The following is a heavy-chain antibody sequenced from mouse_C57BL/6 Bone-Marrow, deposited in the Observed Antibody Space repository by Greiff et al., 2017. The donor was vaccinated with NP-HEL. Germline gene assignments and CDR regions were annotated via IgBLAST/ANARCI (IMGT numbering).Heavy chain of an antibody. CDR1: GYTFTDYY. CDR2: INPYNGGT. J-gene: IGHJ3*01. V-gene: IGHV1-19*01. D-gene: IGHD2-3*01. Sequence: EVQLQQSGPVLVKPGASVKMSCKASGYTFTDYYMNWVKQSHGKSFEWIGVINPYNGGTSYNQKFKGKATLTVDKSSSTAYMELNSLTSEDSAVYYCARIGYYFAYWGQGTLVTVSA. CDR3: ARIGYYFAY.